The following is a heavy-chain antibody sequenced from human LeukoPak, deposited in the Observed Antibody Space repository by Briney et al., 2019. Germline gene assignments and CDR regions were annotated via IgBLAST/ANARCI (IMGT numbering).Heavy chain of an antibody. CDR2: ISSSGSTI. Sequence: GGSLRLSCAASGFTFSSYEMNWVRQAPGKGLEWVSYISSSGSTIYYADSVKGRFTISRDNAKNSLYLQMNSLRAEDTAVYYCASEWELLGCFDYWGQGTLVTVSS. D-gene: IGHD1-26*01. CDR1: GFTFSSYE. V-gene: IGHV3-48*03. J-gene: IGHJ4*02. CDR3: ASEWELLGCFDY.